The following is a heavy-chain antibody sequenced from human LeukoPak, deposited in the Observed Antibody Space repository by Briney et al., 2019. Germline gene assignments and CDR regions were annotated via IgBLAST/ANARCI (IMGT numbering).Heavy chain of an antibody. CDR3: ARVGRRSGSYDAFDI. V-gene: IGHV3-72*01. J-gene: IGHJ3*02. CDR2: TRNKANSYTT. D-gene: IGHD3-10*01. CDR1: GFTFSDHY. Sequence: PGGSLRVSCAPSGFTFSDHYMDWVRQAPGKGLKWVGRTRNKANSYTTEYAASVKGRFTISRDDSKNSLYLQMNSLKTEDTAVYYCARVGRRSGSYDAFDIWGQGTMVTVSS.